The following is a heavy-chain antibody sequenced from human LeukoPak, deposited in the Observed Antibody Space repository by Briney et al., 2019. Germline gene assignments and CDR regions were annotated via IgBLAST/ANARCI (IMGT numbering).Heavy chain of an antibody. Sequence: PSETLSLTCAVSGYSISSGYYWGWIRQPPGKVLEWIGSIYHSGSTYYNPSLKSRVTISVDTSKNQFSLKLSSVTAADTAVYYCARPGQPSVTTSYAFDIWGQGTMVTVSS. CDR3: ARPGQPSVTTSYAFDI. J-gene: IGHJ3*02. V-gene: IGHV4-38-2*01. D-gene: IGHD4-17*01. CDR2: IYHSGST. CDR1: GYSISSGYY.